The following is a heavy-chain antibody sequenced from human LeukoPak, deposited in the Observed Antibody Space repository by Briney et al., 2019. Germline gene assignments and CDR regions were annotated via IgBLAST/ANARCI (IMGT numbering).Heavy chain of an antibody. CDR3: ARKYSSGWYFDY. V-gene: IGHV3-21*01. CDR1: GFTFSSYS. CDR2: ISSSSSYI. Sequence: GGSLRLSCAASGFTFSSYSMNWVRQAPGKGLEWVSSISSSSSYIYYADSVKGRFTISRDNAKNSLYLQMNSLRAKDTAVYYCARKYSSGWYFDYWGQGTLVTVSS. D-gene: IGHD6-19*01. J-gene: IGHJ4*02.